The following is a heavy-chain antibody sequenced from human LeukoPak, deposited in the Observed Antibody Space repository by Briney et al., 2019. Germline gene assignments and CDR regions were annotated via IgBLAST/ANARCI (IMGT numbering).Heavy chain of an antibody. CDR1: GFTFSSYS. Sequence: GGSLRPSCAASGFTFSSYSMSWVRQAPGKGLDWVSVISGSGGRIYYADSVKGRFTISRDNSKNTLYLQMNSLRAEDTAVYYCARAAMVRGVDYFDYWGQGTLVIVSS. J-gene: IGHJ4*02. CDR3: ARAAMVRGVDYFDY. V-gene: IGHV3-23*01. D-gene: IGHD3-10*01. CDR2: ISGSGGRI.